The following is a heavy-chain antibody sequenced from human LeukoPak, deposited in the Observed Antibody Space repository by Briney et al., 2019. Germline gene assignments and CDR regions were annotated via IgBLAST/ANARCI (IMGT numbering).Heavy chain of an antibody. D-gene: IGHD3-22*01. Sequence: GGSLRLSCAASGFTFSSYSMNWVRQAPGQGLEWVSYISSSSSTIYYADSVKGRFTISRDNAKNSLYLQMNSLRAEDTAVYYCARDYYDSSGYYGTIDYWGQGTLVTVSS. V-gene: IGHV3-48*01. CDR2: ISSSSSTI. CDR3: ARDYYDSSGYYGTIDY. J-gene: IGHJ4*02. CDR1: GFTFSSYS.